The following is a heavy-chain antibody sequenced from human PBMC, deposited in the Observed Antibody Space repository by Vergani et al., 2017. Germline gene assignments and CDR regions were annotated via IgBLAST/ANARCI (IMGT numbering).Heavy chain of an antibody. J-gene: IGHJ6*03. D-gene: IGHD6-13*01. CDR1: GGSISSYY. CDR3: ARNADSSSYGYYYYYMDV. V-gene: IGHV4-59*01. CDR2: IYYSGST. Sequence: QVQLQESGPGLVKPSETLSLTCTVSGGSISSYYWSWIRQPPGKGLEWIGYIYYSGSTNYKPSLKSRVTISVDTSKNQFSLKLSSVTAADTAVYYCARNADSSSYGYYYYYMDVWGKGTTVTVSS.